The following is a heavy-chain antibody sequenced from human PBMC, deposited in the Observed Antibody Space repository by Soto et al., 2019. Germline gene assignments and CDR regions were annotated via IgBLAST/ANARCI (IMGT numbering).Heavy chain of an antibody. CDR2: LAWDGGSI. Sequence: EVQLVESGGGLVQPGRSLRLSCAASGFTFDAYPMHWVRQAPGKGLEWVAGLAWDGGSIEYVDSVEGRFTISRDNAKNSLYRQMSSLRDEDTALYYCVRDDAFDLWGQGTQVTVSS. V-gene: IGHV3-9*01. CDR3: VRDDAFDL. CDR1: GFTFDAYP. J-gene: IGHJ3*01.